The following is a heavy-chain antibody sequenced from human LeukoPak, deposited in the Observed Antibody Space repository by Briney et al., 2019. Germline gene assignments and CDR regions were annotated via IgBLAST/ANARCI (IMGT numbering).Heavy chain of an antibody. CDR1: SGSVSSASYY. J-gene: IGHJ5*02. CDR3: ARSPEQGVVPAAISWFDP. V-gene: IGHV4-39*01. CDR2: IHHSGST. D-gene: IGHD2-2*01. Sequence: VKPSETLSLTCTVSSGSVSSASYYWGWIRQPPGKGLEWIGTIHHSGSTSYNPFLKSRVIISVDSSKNQFSLRVTSVTAADTAVYYCARSPEQGVVPAAISWFDPWGQGTLVTVSS.